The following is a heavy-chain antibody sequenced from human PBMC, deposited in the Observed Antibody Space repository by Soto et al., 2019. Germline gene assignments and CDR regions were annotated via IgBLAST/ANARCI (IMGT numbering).Heavy chain of an antibody. D-gene: IGHD1-1*01. CDR3: ARTVSWKSDVDT. CDR1: GRSISSGGYY. J-gene: IGHJ3*02. CDR2: IYYSGST. V-gene: IGHV4-31*03. Sequence: NLRLTYPVSGRSISSGGYYWSWIRQHPGQGLEWIGYIYYSGSTYYNPSLKSRFTISVDTSKNQFSLKLSSVTAADTAVYYCARTVSWKSDVDTWGKGPRVT.